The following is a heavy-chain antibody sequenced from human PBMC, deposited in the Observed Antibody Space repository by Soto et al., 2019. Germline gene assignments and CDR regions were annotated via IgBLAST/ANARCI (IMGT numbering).Heavy chain of an antibody. J-gene: IGHJ4*02. CDR3: ARDSYSYGPYYFDY. V-gene: IGHV4-31*03. D-gene: IGHD5-18*01. CDR1: GGSISSGGYY. CDR2: IYYSGST. Sequence: PSETLSLTCTVSGGSISSGGYYWSWIRQHPGKGLEWIGYIYYSGSTYYNPSLKSRVTISVDTSKNQFSLKLSSVTAADTAVYYCARDSYSYGPYYFDYWGQGTLVTVSS.